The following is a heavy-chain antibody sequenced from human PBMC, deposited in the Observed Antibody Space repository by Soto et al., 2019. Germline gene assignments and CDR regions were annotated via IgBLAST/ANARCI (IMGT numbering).Heavy chain of an antibody. D-gene: IGHD3-3*01. Sequence: EVQLVESGGGLVQPGGSLRLSCAVSGFTVSNFYMTWVRQAPGKGLEWVSVISSGSSTYYADSVKGRFTISRDNSKNTLFLEMNSLRAGDTAVYYCARDTFGGAYDFWHGGQGTLVTVSS. CDR3: ARDTFGGAYDFWH. CDR2: ISSGSST. J-gene: IGHJ4*02. CDR1: GFTVSNFY. V-gene: IGHV3-66*01.